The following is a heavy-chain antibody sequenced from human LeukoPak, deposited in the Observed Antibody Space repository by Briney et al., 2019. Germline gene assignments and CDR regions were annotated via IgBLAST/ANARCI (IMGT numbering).Heavy chain of an antibody. V-gene: IGHV1-18*01. CDR1: GYTFTSYG. Sequence: VASVKVSCKASGYTFTSYGISWVRQAPGQGLGWMGWISAYNGKTNYAQKLQGRVTMTTDTSTSTAYMELRSLRSDDTAVYYCAREGRDIVVVPAATGEDYYYYYGMDVWGQGTTVTVSS. CDR3: AREGRDIVVVPAATGEDYYYYYGMDV. J-gene: IGHJ6*02. D-gene: IGHD2-2*01. CDR2: ISAYNGKT.